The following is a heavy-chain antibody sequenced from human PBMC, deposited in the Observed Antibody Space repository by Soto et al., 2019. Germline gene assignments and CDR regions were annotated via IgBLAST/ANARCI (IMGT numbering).Heavy chain of an antibody. D-gene: IGHD2-8*02. J-gene: IGHJ3*02. V-gene: IGHV3-23*01. CDR3: AKATATGGGAFDI. CDR1: GFICGSYD. CDR2: ILVDGRT. Sequence: GGSLRLSCAASGFICGSYDMSWVRQAPGKGLEWVSTILVDGRTFYVDSVKGRFTISRDSSQNTVYLQMNSLTAGDTALYYCAKATATGGGAFDICGQGTKVTVSS.